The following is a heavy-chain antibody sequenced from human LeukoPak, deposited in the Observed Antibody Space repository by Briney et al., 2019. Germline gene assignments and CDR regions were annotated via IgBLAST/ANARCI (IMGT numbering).Heavy chain of an antibody. CDR3: ARDPQVTANDY. D-gene: IGHD2-21*02. CDR2: INHSGST. J-gene: IGHJ4*02. V-gene: IGHV4-34*01. CDR1: GGSFSGYY. Sequence: PSETLSLTCAVYGGSFSGYYWSWIRQPPGKGLEWIGEINHSGSTNCNPSLKSRVTISVDTSKNQFSLKLSSVTAADTAVYYCARDPQVTANDYWGQGTLVTVSS.